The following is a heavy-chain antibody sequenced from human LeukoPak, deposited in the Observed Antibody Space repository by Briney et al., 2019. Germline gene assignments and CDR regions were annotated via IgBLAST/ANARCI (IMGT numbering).Heavy chain of an antibody. CDR1: GGSFSGYY. J-gene: IGHJ6*03. CDR3: ARVLVGATHRPFYYYYYYMDV. CDR2: INHSGST. V-gene: IGHV4-34*01. D-gene: IGHD1-26*01. Sequence: SETLSLTCAVYGGSFSGYYWSWIRQPPGKGLEWIGEINHSGSTNYNPSLKSRVTISVDTSKNQFSLKLSSVTAADTAVYYCARVLVGATHRPFYYYYYYMDVWGKGTTVTVSS.